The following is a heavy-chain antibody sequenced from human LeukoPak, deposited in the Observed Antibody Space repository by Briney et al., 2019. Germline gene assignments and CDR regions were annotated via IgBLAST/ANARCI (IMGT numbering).Heavy chain of an antibody. D-gene: IGHD1-26*01. CDR1: GYTFTSYG. V-gene: IGHV1-18*01. CDR3: ARDAPTWELLRSVWFDP. Sequence: ASVKVSCKASGYTFTSYGMSWVRQAPGQGLEWMGWISAYNGNTNYAQKLQGRVTMTTDTSTSTAYMKLRSLRSDDTAVYYCARDAPTWELLRSVWFDPWGQGTLVTASS. CDR2: ISAYNGNT. J-gene: IGHJ5*02.